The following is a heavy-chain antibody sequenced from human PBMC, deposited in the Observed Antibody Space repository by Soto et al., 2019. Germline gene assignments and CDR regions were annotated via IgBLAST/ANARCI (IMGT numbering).Heavy chain of an antibody. J-gene: IGHJ4*02. CDR2: IYYSGRT. V-gene: IGHV4-39*01. Sequence: QLRLQESGPGLVKSSETLSLTCTVSGGSVRSSSYYWGWIRQPPGKGLEWIASIYYSGRTHNNPALKSRVTMPIDTYTNQFSLKMNSVTAAATAVYYCARHEGGAAADRPLDYWGQGTLVTVSS. CDR1: GGSVRSSSYY. D-gene: IGHD6-13*01. CDR3: ARHEGGAAADRPLDY.